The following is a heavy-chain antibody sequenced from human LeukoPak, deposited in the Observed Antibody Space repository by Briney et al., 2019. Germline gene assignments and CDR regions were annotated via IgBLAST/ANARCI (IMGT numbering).Heavy chain of an antibody. V-gene: IGHV3-11*01. D-gene: IGHD2-15*01. J-gene: IGHJ4*02. Sequence: GGSLRLSCEASGFTFSDYYMSWIRQAPGKGLEWVSYISSSGSTIYYADSVKGRFTISRDNAKNSLYLQMNSLRAEDTAVYYCARVKRGSCCNFDYWGQGTLVTVSS. CDR1: GFTFSDYY. CDR2: ISSSGSTI. CDR3: ARVKRGSCCNFDY.